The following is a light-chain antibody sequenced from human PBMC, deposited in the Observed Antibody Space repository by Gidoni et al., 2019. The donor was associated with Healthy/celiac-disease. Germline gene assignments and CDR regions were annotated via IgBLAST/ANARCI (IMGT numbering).Light chain of an antibody. Sequence: EIVLTQSPGTLSLSPGERATLSCRASQSVSSSYVAWYQQKPGQAPRLLIYGASSRATGIPDRCSGSGSGTDFTLTISRLEPEDFAVYYCQQYGSSPSITFGQGTRLEIK. CDR1: QSVSSSY. V-gene: IGKV3-20*01. J-gene: IGKJ5*01. CDR2: GAS. CDR3: QQYGSSPSIT.